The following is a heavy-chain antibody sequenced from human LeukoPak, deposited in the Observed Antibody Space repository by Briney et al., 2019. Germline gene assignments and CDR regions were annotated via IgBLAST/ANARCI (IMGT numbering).Heavy chain of an antibody. J-gene: IGHJ6*02. Sequence: GESLQISCKGSGYIFTSYWIGGVRQVPGKGLEWMGIIYPGDSDTRYSPSFQGQVTISADKSISTAYLQWSSLKASDTAMYYCARRGSPYYYYGMDVWGQGTTATVSS. D-gene: IGHD3-10*01. CDR1: GYIFTSYW. CDR2: IYPGDSDT. V-gene: IGHV5-51*01. CDR3: ARRGSPYYYYGMDV.